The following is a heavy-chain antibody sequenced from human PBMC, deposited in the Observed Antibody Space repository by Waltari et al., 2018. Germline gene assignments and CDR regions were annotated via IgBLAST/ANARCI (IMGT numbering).Heavy chain of an antibody. CDR3: AKDRGGYDLADLDY. J-gene: IGHJ4*02. V-gene: IGHV3-30*02. CDR2: IRYDGSNK. CDR1: GFTFSSYG. Sequence: QVQLVESGGGVVQPGGSLRLSCAVSGFTFSSYGMHWVRQAPGKGLEWVALIRYDGSNKYYADSVKGRFSISRDNPKYTLYLQMDSLRAEDTVVYYCAKDRGGYDLADLDYWGQGTLVTVSS. D-gene: IGHD5-12*01.